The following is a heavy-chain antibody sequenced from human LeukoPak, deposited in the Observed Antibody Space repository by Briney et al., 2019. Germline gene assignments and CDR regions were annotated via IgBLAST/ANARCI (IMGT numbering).Heavy chain of an antibody. V-gene: IGHV4-39*07. CDR3: ARDPPGAATDY. D-gene: IGHD2-15*01. CDR2: IYYSGST. Sequence: PSETLSLTCTVSGGSISSSSYYWGWIRQPPGNGLEWIGSIYYSGSTYYNPSLKSRVTISVDTSKNQFSLKLSSVTAADTAVYYCARDPPGAATDYWGQGTLVTVSS. CDR1: GGSISSSSYY. J-gene: IGHJ4*02.